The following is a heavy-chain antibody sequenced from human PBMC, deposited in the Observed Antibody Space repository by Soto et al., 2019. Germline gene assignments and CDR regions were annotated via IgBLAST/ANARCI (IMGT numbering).Heavy chain of an antibody. V-gene: IGHV2-5*02. CDR3: AHRPRGYSYYFDY. J-gene: IGHJ4*02. Sequence: QITLKESGPTLVKPTQTLTLTCTFSGFSLSTRGVGVGWIRQPPGKALEWLALLYWDDDEGYSPSLKSRLTITQDTSKHQVVLTVTTMDPVDTATYYCAHRPRGYSYYFDYWGQGTLVTVSS. CDR2: LYWDDDE. D-gene: IGHD5-18*01. CDR1: GFSLSTRGVG.